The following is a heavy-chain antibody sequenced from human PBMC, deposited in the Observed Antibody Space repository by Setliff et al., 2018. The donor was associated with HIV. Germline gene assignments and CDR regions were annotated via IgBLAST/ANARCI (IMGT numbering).Heavy chain of an antibody. D-gene: IGHD7-27*01. CDR3: ARRDTSTGVDP. J-gene: IGHJ5*02. CDR2: VSYSESA. V-gene: IGHV4-59*11. Sequence: PSETLSLTCTVSGGSITSHYWAWIRQPPGRRLEWIGYVSYSESATYNPSLKSRVTMSLDTSKNQFSLSLSSVTAADTAIYYCARRDTSTGVDPWGQGIMVTVSS. CDR1: GGSITSHY.